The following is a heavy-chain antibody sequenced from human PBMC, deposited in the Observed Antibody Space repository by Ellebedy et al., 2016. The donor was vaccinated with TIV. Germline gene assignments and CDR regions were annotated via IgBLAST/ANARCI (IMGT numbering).Heavy chain of an antibody. D-gene: IGHD4-11*01. Sequence: GESLKISCAASGFAFSAYAMHWVRQAPGKGLDWLAILSYDGGSKYYADSVRGRFTISRDNSNNTLYLQMNSLRPEDTAVYYCARGGLVMTTVTTRPVDWWGQGTLVTVSS. CDR1: GFAFSAYA. CDR2: LSYDGGSK. J-gene: IGHJ4*02. CDR3: ARGGLVMTTVTTRPVDW. V-gene: IGHV3-30-3*01.